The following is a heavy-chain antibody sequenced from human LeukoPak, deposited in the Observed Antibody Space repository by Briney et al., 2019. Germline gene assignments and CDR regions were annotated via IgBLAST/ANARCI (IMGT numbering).Heavy chain of an antibody. Sequence: GGSLRLSCAASGFTITTNYMNWVRQAPGKGLEWVSVIYGDDETNYADSVKGRFTISRDNSKNTLYLQMNSLRADDTAVYYCAKDRPDYNDAFDIWGQGTMVTVSS. CDR2: IYGDDET. CDR3: AKDRPDYNDAFDI. V-gene: IGHV3-53*01. J-gene: IGHJ3*02. CDR1: GFTITTNY. D-gene: IGHD4-11*01.